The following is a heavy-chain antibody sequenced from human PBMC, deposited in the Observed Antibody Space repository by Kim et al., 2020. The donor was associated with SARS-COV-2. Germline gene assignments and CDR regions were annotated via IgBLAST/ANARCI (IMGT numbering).Heavy chain of an antibody. J-gene: IGHJ6*03. CDR3: ARGTRQWLVRGPYYYYMDG. V-gene: IGHV4-34*01. Sequence: SETLSLTCAVYGGSFSGYYWSWIRQPPGKGLEWIGEINHSGSTNYNPSLKSRVTISVETSKNQFSLKLSSVTAADTAVYYCARGTRQWLVRGPYYYYMDGWGKGTTVTVSS. D-gene: IGHD6-19*01. CDR1: GGSFSGYY. CDR2: INHSGST.